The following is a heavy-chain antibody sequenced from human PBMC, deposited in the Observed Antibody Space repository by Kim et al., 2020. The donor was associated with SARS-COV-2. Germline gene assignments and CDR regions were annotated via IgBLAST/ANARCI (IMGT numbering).Heavy chain of an antibody. Sequence: GGSLRLSCAASGFTFSSYAMHWVRQAPGKGLEWVAVISYDGSNKYYADSVKGRFTISRDNSKNTLYLQMNSLRAEDTAVYYCARFQLVPAAVKFDYWGQGTLVTVSS. V-gene: IGHV3-30-3*01. CDR1: GFTFSSYA. CDR2: ISYDGSNK. D-gene: IGHD2-2*01. CDR3: ARFQLVPAAVKFDY. J-gene: IGHJ4*02.